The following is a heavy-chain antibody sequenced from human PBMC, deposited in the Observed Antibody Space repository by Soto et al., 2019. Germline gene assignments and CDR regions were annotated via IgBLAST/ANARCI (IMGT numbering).Heavy chain of an antibody. CDR3: AKDIVRYTYGACDY. J-gene: IGHJ4*02. Sequence: QVQPVESGGAVVQPGKSLRLSCAASGFTFSSYGMYWVRQAPGKGLEWVAAIAYDGSNKYHADSVKGRFTISRDNSKNTLYLQMNSLRVEDTAVYYCAKDIVRYTYGACDYWGQGALVTVSS. CDR1: GFTFSSYG. D-gene: IGHD5-18*01. V-gene: IGHV3-30*18. CDR2: IAYDGSNK.